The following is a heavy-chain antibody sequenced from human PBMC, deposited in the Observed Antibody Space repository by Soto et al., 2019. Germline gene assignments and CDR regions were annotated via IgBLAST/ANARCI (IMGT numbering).Heavy chain of an antibody. V-gene: IGHV3-11*01. J-gene: IGHJ4*02. CDR1: GFDFSDYY. Sequence: PGGSLRLSFAASGFDFSDYYMTWIRQAPGQGLEWLSSISSRGTSISYADSVKGRFTISRDNIENSLFLHMNSLRAEDTAVYYCARSWCYSSYFAFWGQGTLVTGSS. CDR3: ARSWCYSSYFAF. CDR2: ISSRGTSI. D-gene: IGHD4-4*01.